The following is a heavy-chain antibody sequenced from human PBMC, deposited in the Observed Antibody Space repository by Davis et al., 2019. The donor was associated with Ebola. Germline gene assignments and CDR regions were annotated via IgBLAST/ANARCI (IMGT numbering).Heavy chain of an antibody. D-gene: IGHD3-10*01. J-gene: IGHJ5*02. Sequence: AASVKVSCKASGYTFTRYGISWVRQAPGQGLDWIGWISAYNGNTNYAQNLQGRVTMTTDTSTSTAYMEVRSLRYDDTAVYYCARAVTMVLPSGWFDPWGQGTLVTVSS. CDR1: GYTFTRYG. V-gene: IGHV1-18*04. CDR2: ISAYNGNT. CDR3: ARAVTMVLPSGWFDP.